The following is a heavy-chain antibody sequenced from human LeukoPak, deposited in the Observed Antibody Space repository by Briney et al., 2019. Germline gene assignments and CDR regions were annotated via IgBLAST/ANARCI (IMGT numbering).Heavy chain of an antibody. CDR2: INPNSGGT. CDR3: ARVDYYGSGSYMGY. V-gene: IGHV1-2*02. J-gene: IGHJ4*02. Sequence: ASVKVSCKASGYTFTGYFMHWVRQAPGQGLEWMGWINPNSGGTNYAQKFQGRVTLTRDTSISTAYMELSSLRSEDTAVYYCARVDYYGSGSYMGYWGQGTLVTVSS. D-gene: IGHD3-10*01. CDR1: GYTFTGYF.